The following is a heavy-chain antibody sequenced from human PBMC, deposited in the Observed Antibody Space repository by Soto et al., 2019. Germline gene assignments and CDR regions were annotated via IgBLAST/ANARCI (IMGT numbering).Heavy chain of an antibody. CDR3: ARLVRKTGTNGGPDAMDV. V-gene: IGHV2-70*13. D-gene: IGHD1-7*01. CDR1: GFSLYTSGMF. CDR2: VDWDDDK. J-gene: IGHJ6*02. Sequence: GPTLVHPPQTLPLTCTFSGFSLYTSGMFVSWIGQPPGKALEWLALVDWDDDKYYSTSLKTRLTISKDTSKNQVVLRMTNMDPVDTATYFCARLVRKTGTNGGPDAMDVWGQGTTVTVSS.